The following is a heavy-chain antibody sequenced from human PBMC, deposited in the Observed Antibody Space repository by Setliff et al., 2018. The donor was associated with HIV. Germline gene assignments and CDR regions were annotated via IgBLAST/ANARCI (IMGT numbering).Heavy chain of an antibody. J-gene: IGHJ5*02. CDR1: GGSVSSSGYY. Sequence: SETLSLTCSVSGGSVSSSGYYWSWIRRSAEKGLEWIGHIYTSGSTNYNPSLKSRVTISIDTSRNQFSLKLTSVTAADTAMYYCARRHTAFDPWGQGTLVTVSS. D-gene: IGHD5-18*01. V-gene: IGHV4-61*09. CDR3: ARRHTAFDP. CDR2: IYTSGST.